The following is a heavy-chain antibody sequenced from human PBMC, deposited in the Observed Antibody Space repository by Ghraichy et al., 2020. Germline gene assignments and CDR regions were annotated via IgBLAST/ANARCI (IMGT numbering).Heavy chain of an antibody. V-gene: IGHV4-59*08. CDR3: ARHTRPIVGTTWHAVDM. CDR2: IYYSGST. CDR1: GGSISSYF. J-gene: IGHJ3*02. Sequence: SQTLSLTCTVSGGSISSYFWSWIRRPPGKGLEWIGYIYYSGSTNYNPSLNSRVTISIDTSKNQFSLRLNSVTATDTAVYYCARHTRPIVGTTWHAVDMWGQGTMVTVSS. D-gene: IGHD1-26*01.